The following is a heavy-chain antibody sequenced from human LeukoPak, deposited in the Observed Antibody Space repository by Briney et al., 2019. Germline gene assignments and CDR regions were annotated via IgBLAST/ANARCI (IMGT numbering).Heavy chain of an antibody. J-gene: IGHJ4*02. CDR2: MRDDGSDI. D-gene: IGHD7-27*01. CDR1: GFTFSSYA. Sequence: GSSLRLSCAASGFTFSSYAMHWVRQAPGKGLEWVAVMRDDGSDIYYADSLKGRFTISRDNSKNTLYLHMNSLGAEDTAIYYCARDHSPKWGSGERYFDYWGQGTLVTVSS. V-gene: IGHV3-33*08. CDR3: ARDHSPKWGSGERYFDY.